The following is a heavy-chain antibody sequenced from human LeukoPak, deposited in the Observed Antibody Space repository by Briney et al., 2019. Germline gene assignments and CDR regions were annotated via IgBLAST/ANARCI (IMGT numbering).Heavy chain of an antibody. CDR3: ARDRGYDILTAYELDY. Sequence: GGSLRLSCAASGFTFSSYGMHWVRQAPGKGLEWVAVIWYDGSNKYYADSVRGRFTISRDNSKNTLYMEMNSLRAEDTAVYYCARDRGYDILTAYELDYWGQGTLVTVSS. J-gene: IGHJ4*02. V-gene: IGHV3-30*19. CDR2: IWYDGSNK. CDR1: GFTFSSYG. D-gene: IGHD3-9*01.